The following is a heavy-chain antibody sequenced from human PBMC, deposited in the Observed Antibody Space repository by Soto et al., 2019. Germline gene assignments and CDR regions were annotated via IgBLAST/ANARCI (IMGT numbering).Heavy chain of an antibody. V-gene: IGHV3-23*01. J-gene: IGHJ5*02. CDR1: GFTFSSYA. CDR3: ASGYDILTGYYGPAGFDP. Sequence: GGSLRLSCAASGFTFSSYAMSWVRQAPGKXLEWVSAISGSGGSTYYADSVKGRFTISRDNSKNTLYLQMNSLRAEDTAVYYCASGYDILTGYYGPAGFDPWGQVTLVTVSS. CDR2: ISGSGGST. D-gene: IGHD3-9*01.